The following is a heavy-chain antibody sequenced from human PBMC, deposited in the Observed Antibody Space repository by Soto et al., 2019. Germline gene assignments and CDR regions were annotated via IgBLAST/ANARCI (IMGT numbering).Heavy chain of an antibody. CDR1: GFPFSSYA. V-gene: IGHV3-23*01. J-gene: IGHJ4*02. D-gene: IGHD3-16*01. Sequence: EVQLLESGGGLVQPGGSLRLSCAASGFPFSSYAMTWVRQAPGKGPEWVSVISNSGGTIFNADSVKGRFTITRDNAKNTLYLQMSSLRAEDTAVYYCGQDVKNTSARAYEYWGQGTLVTVSS. CDR2: ISNSGGTI. CDR3: GQDVKNTSARAYEY.